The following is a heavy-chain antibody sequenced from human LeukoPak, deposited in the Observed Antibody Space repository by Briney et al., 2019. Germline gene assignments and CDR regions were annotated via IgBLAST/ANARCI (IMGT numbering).Heavy chain of an antibody. CDR1: GGSFSGYY. Sequence: PSETLSLTCAVYGGSFSGYYWSWIRQPPGKGLEWIGEINHSGSTNYNPSLKSRVTISVDTSKNQFSLKLSSVTAADTAVYYCARIRSDYFDYWGQGTLVTVSS. V-gene: IGHV4-34*01. CDR2: INHSGST. J-gene: IGHJ4*02. CDR3: ARIRSDYFDY. D-gene: IGHD4-17*01.